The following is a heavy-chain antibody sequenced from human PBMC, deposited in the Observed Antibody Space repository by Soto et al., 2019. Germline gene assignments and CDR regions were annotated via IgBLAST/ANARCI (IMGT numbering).Heavy chain of an antibody. V-gene: IGHV3-48*02. CDR1: GFTSSINA. Sequence: EVQLVESGGGLVQPGGSLRLSCAVPGFTSSINAINWFPQAPGKGLEWVAFFHSIRSIIYYAASVKGRFTISRDNAKNSLYLQMDSLRDEDTAVYYCARDARNADYDYWGQGTLVTVSS. D-gene: IGHD3-16*01. CDR2: FHSIRSII. CDR3: ARDARNADYDY. J-gene: IGHJ4*02.